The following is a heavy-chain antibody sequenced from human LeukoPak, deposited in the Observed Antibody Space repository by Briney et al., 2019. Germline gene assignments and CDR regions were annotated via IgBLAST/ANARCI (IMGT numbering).Heavy chain of an antibody. D-gene: IGHD2-2*01. CDR1: GFTFSSYE. CDR3: VVRYCTTTSCAARDY. V-gene: IGHV3-48*03. Sequence: GGSLRLSCAASGFTFSSYEMNWVRQAPGKGLEWVSYISSSGYTKHYADSVKGRFTISRDNAKNSLYLQMNSLRAEDTAVYYCVVRYCTTTSCAARDYWGQGTLVTVSS. J-gene: IGHJ4*02. CDR2: ISSSGYTK.